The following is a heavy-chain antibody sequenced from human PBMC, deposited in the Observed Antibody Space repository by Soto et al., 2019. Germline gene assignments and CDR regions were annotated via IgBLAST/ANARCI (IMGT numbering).Heavy chain of an antibody. Sequence: ASVKVSCKASGYTFTSYGISWVRQAPGQGLEWMGWINAHNGNTKYAQKLQGRVTMTTDTSTSTAYMELRSLRSDDTAVYYCARDAAIGMNDYWGQGTLVTVSS. V-gene: IGHV1-18*01. J-gene: IGHJ4*02. D-gene: IGHD1-20*01. CDR3: ARDAAIGMNDY. CDR2: INAHNGNT. CDR1: GYTFTSYG.